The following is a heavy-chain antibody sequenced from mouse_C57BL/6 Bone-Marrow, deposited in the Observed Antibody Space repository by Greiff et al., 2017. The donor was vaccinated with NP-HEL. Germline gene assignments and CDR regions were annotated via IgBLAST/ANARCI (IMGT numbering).Heavy chain of an antibody. V-gene: IGHV5-4*01. CDR3: ARGRLTVYAIGY. D-gene: IGHD4-1*01. J-gene: IGHJ4*01. Sequence: DVHLVESGGGLVQPGESLKLSCAVSGFSFSSYAVSWVRQTPEKRLEWVATISGGGSYTYYPAIVPGRFTISRDNDKNNLYLQMIHLKSEDTAMYYCARGRLTVYAIGYWGRGNAVTVSA. CDR2: ISGGGSYT. CDR1: GFSFSSYA.